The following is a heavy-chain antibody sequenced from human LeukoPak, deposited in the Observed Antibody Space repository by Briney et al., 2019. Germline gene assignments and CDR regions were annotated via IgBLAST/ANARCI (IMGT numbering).Heavy chain of an antibody. D-gene: IGHD3-16*01. V-gene: IGHV3-74*01. CDR2: IDNDGGST. Sequence: GGSLRLSCAASGFTFHTYWMHWVRQVPGKGLVWVSRIDNDGGSTTYADSVKGRFTISRDNAKNTVYLQMNSVGAEDTAVYYCARSSFPYYFDYWGQGTLSPSPQ. J-gene: IGHJ4*02. CDR3: ARSSFPYYFDY. CDR1: GFTFHTYW.